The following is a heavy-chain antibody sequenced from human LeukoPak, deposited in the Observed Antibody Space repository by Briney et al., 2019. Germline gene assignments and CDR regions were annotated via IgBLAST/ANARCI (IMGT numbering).Heavy chain of an antibody. CDR3: ARRAYYYGSGSYGMDV. D-gene: IGHD3-10*01. Sequence: SETLSLTCAVYGGSFSGYYWSWIRQPPGKGLEWIGEINHSGSTNYNPFLKSRVTISVDTSKNQFSLKLSSVTAADTAVYYCARRAYYYGSGSYGMDVWGKGTTVTVSS. CDR2: INHSGST. J-gene: IGHJ6*04. V-gene: IGHV4-34*01. CDR1: GGSFSGYY.